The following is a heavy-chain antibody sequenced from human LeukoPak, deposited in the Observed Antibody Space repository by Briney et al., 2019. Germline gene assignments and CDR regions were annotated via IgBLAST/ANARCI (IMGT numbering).Heavy chain of an antibody. CDR3: ARDECSGGSCYSYYYGMDV. J-gene: IGHJ6*02. Sequence: AASVNVSCKASGGTFSSYAISWVRQAPGQGREWMGRIIPILGIANYAQKFQGRVTITAAKSTSTAYMELSSLRSEDTAVYYCARDECSGGSCYSYYYGMDVWGQGTTVTVSS. CDR2: IIPILGIA. D-gene: IGHD2-15*01. V-gene: IGHV1-69*04. CDR1: GGTFSSYA.